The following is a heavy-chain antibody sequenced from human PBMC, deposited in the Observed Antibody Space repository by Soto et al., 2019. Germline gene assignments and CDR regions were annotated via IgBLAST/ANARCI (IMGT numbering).Heavy chain of an antibody. J-gene: IGHJ4*02. CDR3: VRDGLDYYDTERLYFDN. CDR1: GFNFITYS. D-gene: IGHD3-22*01. CDR2: ISSSAVYI. V-gene: IGHV3-21*01. Sequence: EVQLVESGGGPVRPGGSLNLSCAASGFNFITYSLSWVRQAPGKGLEWVASISSSAVYIDYADSVKGRFTISRDNANNALYLQMISLTAEDTATYYCVRDGLDYYDTERLYFDNWGQGTLVTVS.